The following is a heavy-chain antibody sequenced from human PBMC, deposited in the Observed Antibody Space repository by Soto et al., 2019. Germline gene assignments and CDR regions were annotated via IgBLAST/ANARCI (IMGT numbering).Heavy chain of an antibody. D-gene: IGHD6-13*01. Sequence: QVQLVQSGAEVKKPGASVKVSCKASGYTFTNYGISWVRQAPGQGLEWMGWISAYNGNTNYAQKLQGRVTMTPDTSTNTAYMELRNLRSDDTAVYYCARVIAAAADFDYWGQGTLVTVSS. J-gene: IGHJ4*02. CDR2: ISAYNGNT. CDR1: GYTFTNYG. V-gene: IGHV1-18*01. CDR3: ARVIAAAADFDY.